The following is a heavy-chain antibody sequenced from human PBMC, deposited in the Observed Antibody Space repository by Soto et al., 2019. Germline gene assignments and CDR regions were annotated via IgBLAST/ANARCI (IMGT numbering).Heavy chain of an antibody. D-gene: IGHD3-3*01. J-gene: IGHJ4*02. CDR1: GYTFTGYY. CDR2: INPNSGGT. Sequence: ASVKVSCKASGYTFTGYYMHWVRQAPGQGLEWMGWINPNSGGTNYAQKFQGWVTMTRDTSISTAYMELSRLRSDDTAVYYCARATVLRFLEWLLPDQYYFDYWGQGTLVTVSS. V-gene: IGHV1-2*04. CDR3: ARATVLRFLEWLLPDQYYFDY.